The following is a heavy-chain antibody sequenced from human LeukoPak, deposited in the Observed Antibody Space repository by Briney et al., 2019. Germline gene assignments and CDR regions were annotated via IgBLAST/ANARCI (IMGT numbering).Heavy chain of an antibody. J-gene: IGHJ3*02. D-gene: IGHD6-13*01. CDR1: GGSFSNYY. CDR3: ARCLGFLIGSTWYPDAFDI. V-gene: IGHV4-34*01. Sequence: PSEALSLTCAVYGGSFSNYYWSWIRQPPGKGLEWIGEINHSGSTNYNPSLKSRVTISVDTSKNQMSLKLSSVTAADTAVYYCARCLGFLIGSTWYPDAFDIWGQGTMVTVSS. CDR2: INHSGST.